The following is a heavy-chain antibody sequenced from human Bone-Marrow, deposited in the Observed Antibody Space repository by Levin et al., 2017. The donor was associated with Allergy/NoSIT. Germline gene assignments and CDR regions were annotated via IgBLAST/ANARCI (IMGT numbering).Heavy chain of an antibody. J-gene: IGHJ6*02. CDR3: ASYSSTSDPIYYYYGMDV. Sequence: LSLTCAASGFPVSSNYMSWVRQAPGKGLEWVSVIYSGGSTYYADSVKGRFTISRDNSKNTLYLQMNSLRAEDTAVYYCASYSSTSDPIYYYYGMDVWGQGTTVTVSS. CDR1: GFPVSSNY. V-gene: IGHV3-53*01. D-gene: IGHD2-2*01. CDR2: IYSGGST.